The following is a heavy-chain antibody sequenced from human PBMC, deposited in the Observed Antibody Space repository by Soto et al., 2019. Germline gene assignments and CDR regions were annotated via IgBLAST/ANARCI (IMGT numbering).Heavy chain of an antibody. J-gene: IGHJ4*02. V-gene: IGHV4-39*01. CDR3: ADMRGQWLPRD. CDR1: GGSISINDYY. Sequence: QLQLQESGPGLVKPSETLSLTCTVSGGSISINDYYWGWIRQPPGQGLEWIGNIHYTGKAYYNPSLQSRVTISVDTSKDRFSLSLTSVTAADKAVYYCADMRGQWLPRDWGQGTLVTVSS. D-gene: IGHD6-19*01. CDR2: IHYTGKA.